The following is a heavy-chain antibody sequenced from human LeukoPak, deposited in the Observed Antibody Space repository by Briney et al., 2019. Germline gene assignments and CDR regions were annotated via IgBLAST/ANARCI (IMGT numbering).Heavy chain of an antibody. V-gene: IGHV1-8*01. CDR3: ARGPWVAGSYYFDY. CDR2: MNPNSGNT. Sequence: ASVKVSCKASGYTFTSYDINWVRQATGQGLEWTGWMNPNSGNTGYAQKFQGRVTMTRNTSISTAYMELSSLRSEDTAVYYCARGPWVAGSYYFDYWGQGILVTVSS. D-gene: IGHD6-19*01. J-gene: IGHJ4*02. CDR1: GYTFTSYD.